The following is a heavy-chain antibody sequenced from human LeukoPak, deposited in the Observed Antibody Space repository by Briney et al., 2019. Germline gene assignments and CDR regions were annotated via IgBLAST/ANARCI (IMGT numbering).Heavy chain of an antibody. CDR2: IYIGVNP. D-gene: IGHD2-8*02. CDR1: SGSISSGNYF. Sequence: SETLSLTCIVSSGSISSGNYFWSWIRQPAGKGLEWIGRIYIGVNPVYNPSLKSRVTVSADTSKNQFSLKLTSVTAADTAVYFCARGPGLHTGESFDYWGQGILVTVSS. V-gene: IGHV4-61*02. J-gene: IGHJ4*02. CDR3: ARGPGLHTGESFDY.